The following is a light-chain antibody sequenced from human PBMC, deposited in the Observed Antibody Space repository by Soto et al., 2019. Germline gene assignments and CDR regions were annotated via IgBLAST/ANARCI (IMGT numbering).Light chain of an antibody. CDR3: ETWDSNTVV. J-gene: IGLJ2*01. V-gene: IGLV4-60*01. CDR1: SGHSSYI. CDR2: LEGSGSY. Sequence: QSVLTQSSSASASLGSSVKLTCTLSSGHSSYIIAWHQQQPGKAPRYLMKLEGSGSYNKGSGVPDRFSGSSSGADRYLTISNLQLEEDADYYCETWDSNTVVFGGGTKLTVL.